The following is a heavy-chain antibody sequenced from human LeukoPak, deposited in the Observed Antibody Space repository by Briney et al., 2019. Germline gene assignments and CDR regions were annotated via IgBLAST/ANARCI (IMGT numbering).Heavy chain of an antibody. J-gene: IGHJ3*02. V-gene: IGHV1-46*01. CDR2: INPSGGST. D-gene: IGHD6-6*01. CDR3: ARVPLGSSSVDAFDI. Sequence: ASVKVSCKASGYTFTSYYMHWVRQAPGQGREWMGIINPSGGSTSYAQKFQGRVTMTRDTSTSTVYMELSSLRSEDTAVYYCARVPLGSSSVDAFDIWGQGTMVTVSS. CDR1: GYTFTSYY.